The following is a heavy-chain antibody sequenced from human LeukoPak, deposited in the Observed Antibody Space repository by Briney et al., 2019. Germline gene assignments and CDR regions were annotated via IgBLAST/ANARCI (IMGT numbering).Heavy chain of an antibody. CDR3: ARTYYDFWRSFFDY. D-gene: IGHD3-3*01. Sequence: SETLSLTCAVSGYSISSGYYWGWIRQPPGKGLEWIGSIYHSGSTYYNPSLKGRVTISVDTSKNQFSLKLSSVTAADTAVYCCARTYYDFWRSFFDYWGQGTLVTVSS. CDR2: IYHSGST. J-gene: IGHJ4*02. V-gene: IGHV4-38-2*01. CDR1: GYSISSGYY.